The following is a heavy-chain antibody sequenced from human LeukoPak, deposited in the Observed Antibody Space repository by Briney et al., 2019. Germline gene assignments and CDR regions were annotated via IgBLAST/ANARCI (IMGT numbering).Heavy chain of an antibody. Sequence: ETLSLTCTVSGGSISSYYWSWIRQPPGKGLEWIGYIYYSGNTNYNPSLKGRATISIDTSKNQFSLKLRSVTAADTAVYHCARPYGSGSFWFDAWGQGTLVTVSS. CDR3: ARPYGSGSFWFDA. J-gene: IGHJ5*02. CDR2: IYYSGNT. V-gene: IGHV4-59*08. CDR1: GGSISSYY. D-gene: IGHD3-10*01.